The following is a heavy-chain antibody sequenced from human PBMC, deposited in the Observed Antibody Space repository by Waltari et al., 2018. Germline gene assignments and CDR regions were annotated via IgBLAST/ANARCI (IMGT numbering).Heavy chain of an antibody. D-gene: IGHD6-19*01. Sequence: EVHLVESGGGLVQPGGSLRLSCAASGFSFSNYWMNWVRPAPEKGLEWVANIEQDGSEKNYVDSVKGRFTISRDNAKSSVYLQMNSLRAEDTAVYYCAGGSGWLPDSWGQGTLVTVSS. CDR3: AGGSGWLPDS. CDR1: GFSFSNYW. V-gene: IGHV3-7*04. J-gene: IGHJ4*02. CDR2: IEQDGSEK.